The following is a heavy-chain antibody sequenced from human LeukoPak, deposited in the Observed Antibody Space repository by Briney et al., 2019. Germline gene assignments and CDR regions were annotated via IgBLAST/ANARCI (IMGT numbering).Heavy chain of an antibody. CDR1: GYTFTGYY. J-gene: IGHJ4*02. CDR3: ATDGALGYCSGGSCFRDY. V-gene: IGHV1-24*01. Sequence: ASVKVSCKASGYTFTGYYMHWVRQAPGKGLEWMGGFDPEDGETIYAQKFQGRVTMTEDTSTDTAYMELSSLRSEDTAVYYCATDGALGYCSGGSCFRDYWGQGTLVTVSS. CDR2: FDPEDGET. D-gene: IGHD2-15*01.